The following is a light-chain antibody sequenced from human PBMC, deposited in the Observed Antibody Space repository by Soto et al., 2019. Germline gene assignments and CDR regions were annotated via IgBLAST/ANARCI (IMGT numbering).Light chain of an antibody. Sequence: EIVLTQSPGTLSLSPGERATLSCRASQSVSSSYLAWYQQKPGQAPRLLIYGASSRATGIPDRFSGSGSGTEFALTINSLQSEDFAVYYCQQYNNWPPLTFGGGTKVDIK. CDR3: QQYNNWPPLT. CDR1: QSVSSSY. CDR2: GAS. J-gene: IGKJ4*01. V-gene: IGKV3-20*01.